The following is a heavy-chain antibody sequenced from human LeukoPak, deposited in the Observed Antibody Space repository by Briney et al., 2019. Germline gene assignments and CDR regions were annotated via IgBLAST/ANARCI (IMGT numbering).Heavy chain of an antibody. J-gene: IGHJ5*02. CDR2: IYYSGST. Sequence: PSETLSLTCTVSGGSVSSGNYYWSWIRQPPGKGLEWIGYIYYSGSTNYNPSLKSRVTISVDTSKNQFSLKLSSVTAADTAVYYCASSSWFDPWGQGTLVTVTS. V-gene: IGHV4-61*01. CDR1: GGSVSSGNYY. CDR3: ASSSWFDP.